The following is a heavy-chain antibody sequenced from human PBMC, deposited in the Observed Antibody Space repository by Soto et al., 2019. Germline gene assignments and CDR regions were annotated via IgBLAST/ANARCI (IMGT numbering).Heavy chain of an antibody. J-gene: IGHJ6*02. D-gene: IGHD1-7*01. CDR1: GYTFSVYH. CDR3: ANELQRGMDV. Sequence: QVHLVQSGAEVKQPGASVKVSCKASGYTFSVYHMHWVRQAPGQGLEWMGWVHPNSGGTNYAQSFEGRVTMTRDTSINPAYMELSRLTSDDTAVYYCANELQRGMDVWGQGTTVTVSS. V-gene: IGHV1-2*02. CDR2: VHPNSGGT.